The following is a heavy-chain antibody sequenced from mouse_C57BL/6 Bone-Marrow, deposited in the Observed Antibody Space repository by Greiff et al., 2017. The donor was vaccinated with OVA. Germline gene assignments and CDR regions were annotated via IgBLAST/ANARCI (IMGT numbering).Heavy chain of an antibody. CDR2: IYPGSGNT. D-gene: IGHD1-1*02. CDR3: ARRGSYGYWYFDV. V-gene: IGHV1-76*01. Sequence: QVQLQQSGAELVRPGASVKLSCKASGYTFTDYYINWVKQRPGQGLEWIARIYPGSGNTYYNEKFKGKATLTAEKSSSTAYMQLSSLTSEDSAVYFCARRGSYGYWYFDVWGTGTTVTVSA. CDR1: GYTFTDYY. J-gene: IGHJ1*03.